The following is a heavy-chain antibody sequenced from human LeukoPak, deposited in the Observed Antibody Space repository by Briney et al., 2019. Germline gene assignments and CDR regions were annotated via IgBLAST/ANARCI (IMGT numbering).Heavy chain of an antibody. CDR2: ISSGSTTI. Sequence: GGSLRLSCAASGFIFSTYSMNWVRQAPGKGLEWVSYISSGSTTIYYADSVKGRFTISRDNAKNSLSLQMNSLRAEDTAVYYCTRCVMEGLRFLTPDLNDWGQGTLVTVSS. J-gene: IGHJ4*02. CDR3: TRCVMEGLRFLTPDLND. CDR1: GFIFSTYS. V-gene: IGHV3-48*04. D-gene: IGHD3-3*01.